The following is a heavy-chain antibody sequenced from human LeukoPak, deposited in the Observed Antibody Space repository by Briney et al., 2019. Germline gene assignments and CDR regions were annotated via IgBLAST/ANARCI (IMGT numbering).Heavy chain of an antibody. J-gene: IGHJ4*02. V-gene: IGHV3-23*01. Sequence: GGSLRLSCAASGFTFSSYAMSWVRQAPGKGLEWVSAISGRDDSTYYADSVKGRFTFSRDNSKNTLYLQMNSLRAEDTAVYYCARGDRYCSSTSCYPLYYFDYWGQGTLVTVSS. CDR1: GFTFSSYA. CDR2: ISGRDDST. CDR3: ARGDRYCSSTSCYPLYYFDY. D-gene: IGHD2-2*01.